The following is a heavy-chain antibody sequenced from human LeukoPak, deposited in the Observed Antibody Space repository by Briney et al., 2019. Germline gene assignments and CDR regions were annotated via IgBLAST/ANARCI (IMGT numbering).Heavy chain of an antibody. D-gene: IGHD3-16*01. J-gene: IGHJ4*02. CDR1: GFTFSSSG. CDR2: ISGSGGST. CDR3: AKGGGGVLAS. V-gene: IGHV3-23*01. Sequence: GGTLRLSCAASGFTFSSSGMSWVRQTPGKGLEWVSAISGSGGSTYYADSVKGRFTISRDNSRNTLFLQMNSLKADDTAVYYCAKGGGGVLASWGQGTLVTVSS.